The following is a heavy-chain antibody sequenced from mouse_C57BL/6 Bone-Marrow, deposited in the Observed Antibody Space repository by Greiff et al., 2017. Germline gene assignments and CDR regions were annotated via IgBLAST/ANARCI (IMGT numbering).Heavy chain of an antibody. V-gene: IGHV1-9*01. CDR1: GYPFTGYW. CDR2: ILPGSGST. CDR3: ARYYDGSSYLYCYFDV. D-gene: IGHD1-1*01. Sequence: VQLQQSGAELMKPGASVKLSCKATGYPFTGYWIEWVKQRPGHGLEWIGEILPGSGSTNYNEKFKGKATFTADKSSNTAYMQLSSLNTEDSAIYYCARYYDGSSYLYCYFDVWGTGTTVTVSS. J-gene: IGHJ1*03.